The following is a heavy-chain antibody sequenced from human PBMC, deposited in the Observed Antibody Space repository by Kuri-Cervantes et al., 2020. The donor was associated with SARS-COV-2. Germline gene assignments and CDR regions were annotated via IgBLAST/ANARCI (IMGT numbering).Heavy chain of an antibody. CDR1: GEAFSGYY. CDR3: ARAYGLLRYIYYMDV. D-gene: IGHD3-9*01. CDR2: VNHRGET. V-gene: IGHV4-34*01. J-gene: IGHJ6*03. Sequence: GSLRLSCAYYGEAFSGYYWNWIRQSPGRGLEWIGEVNHRGETNYNPSLKGRVSISVDTSNNQFSLHLSSVTAADTAVYHCARAYGLLRYIYYMDVWGKGTTVTVSS.